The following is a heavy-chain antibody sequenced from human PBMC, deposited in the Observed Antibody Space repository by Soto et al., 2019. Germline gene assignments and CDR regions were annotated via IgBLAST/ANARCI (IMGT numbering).Heavy chain of an antibody. Sequence: GQSLQISCRGSGYIFTIYWIAWLRQMPGKGLECMGIIYPGDSDTRYSPSFQGQVTISVDKSINTAHLQWSSLRASDTAIYYCARYGKFSSMRDYFDFWGPGAPVSVSS. CDR2: IYPGDSDT. V-gene: IGHV5-51*01. D-gene: IGHD1-1*01. CDR3: ARYGKFSSMRDYFDF. J-gene: IGHJ4*02. CDR1: GYIFTIYW.